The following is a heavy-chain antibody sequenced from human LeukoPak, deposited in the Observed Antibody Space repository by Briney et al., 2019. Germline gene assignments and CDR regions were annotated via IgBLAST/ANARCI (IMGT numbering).Heavy chain of an antibody. CDR2: ISSSSSFI. J-gene: IGHJ4*02. CDR1: GLTFSSHN. D-gene: IGHD1-7*01. CDR3: ALYNWNSKRDFDY. V-gene: IGHV3-21*04. Sequence: PGGAPRLSLAASGLTFSSHNMNWGRQGPGKGLGWVSSISSSSSFIYYADSVKGRFTISRDNAKNSLYLQMNSLRAEDTAVYYCALYNWNSKRDFDYWGQGTLVTVSS.